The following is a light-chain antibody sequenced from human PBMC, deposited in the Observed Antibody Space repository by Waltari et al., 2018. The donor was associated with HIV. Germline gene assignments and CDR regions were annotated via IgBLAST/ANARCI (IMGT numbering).Light chain of an antibody. CDR2: GNN. CDR3: AAWDDSLDGPV. V-gene: IGLV1-44*01. Sequence: QPVLTQPPSASGTPGQRVIISCSGSRSNIGRNALSWYQHLPGATPTLLIFGNNQRSSGVPDRFSGSKSATSASLAISGLRSVDEADYSCAAWDDSLDGPVFGGGTKLTVL. CDR1: RSNIGRNA. J-gene: IGLJ2*01.